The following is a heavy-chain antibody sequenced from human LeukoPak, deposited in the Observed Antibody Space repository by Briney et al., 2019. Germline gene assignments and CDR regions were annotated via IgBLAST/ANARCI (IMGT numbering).Heavy chain of an antibody. CDR2: IYYSGST. D-gene: IGHD5-18*01. CDR3: ARDLGYSYGRSEWFDP. V-gene: IGHV4-39*07. Sequence: SETLSPTCTVSGGSISSSNYYWGWIRQPPGKGLEWIGSIYYSGSTYYNPSLKGRVTISLDTSKNQFSLKLSSVTAADTAVYYCARDLGYSYGRSEWFDPWGQGTLVTVSS. J-gene: IGHJ5*02. CDR1: GGSISSSNYY.